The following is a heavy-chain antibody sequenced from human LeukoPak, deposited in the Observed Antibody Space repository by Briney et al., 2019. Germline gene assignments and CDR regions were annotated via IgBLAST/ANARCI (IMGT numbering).Heavy chain of an antibody. CDR1: GFTFRSYA. V-gene: IGHV3-23*01. CDR3: AKDRPNYYGTNGHYYRRDGDC. Sequence: GGSLRLSRVASGFTFRSYAMSWVRQAAGKGLEWVSSTSSSGETTYYADSVKGRFTISRDNSRNTLYLQMNSLRAEDTAVYYCAKDRPNYYGTNGHYYRRDGDCWGQGTLVTVSS. D-gene: IGHD3-22*01. J-gene: IGHJ4*02. CDR2: TSSSGETT.